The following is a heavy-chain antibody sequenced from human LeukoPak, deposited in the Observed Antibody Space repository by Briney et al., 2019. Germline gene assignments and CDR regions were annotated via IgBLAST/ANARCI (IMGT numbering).Heavy chain of an antibody. CDR3: AKASYYDFWSGYPEFDP. CDR2: ISGSGGST. CDR1: GFTFSSYA. V-gene: IGHV3-23*01. Sequence: GGSLRLSCAASGFTFSSYAMSWVRQASGKGLEWVSAISGSGGSTYYADSVKGRFTISRDNSKNTLYLQMNSLRAEDTAVYYCAKASYYDFWSGYPEFDPWGQGTLVTVSS. D-gene: IGHD3-3*01. J-gene: IGHJ5*02.